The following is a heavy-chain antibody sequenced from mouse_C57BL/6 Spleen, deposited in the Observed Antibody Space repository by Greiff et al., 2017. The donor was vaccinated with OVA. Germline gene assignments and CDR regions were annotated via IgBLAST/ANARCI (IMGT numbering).Heavy chain of an antibody. D-gene: IGHD2-3*01. CDR2: ISSGGDYI. J-gene: IGHJ4*01. CDR1: GFTFSSYA. Sequence: EVNVVESGEGLVKPGGSLKLSCAASGFTFSSYAMSWVRQTPEKRLEWVAYISSGGDYIYYADTVKGRFTISRDNARNTLYLQMSSLKSEDTAMYYCTRDDGIYDGYYKGAMDYWGQGTSVTVSS. V-gene: IGHV5-9-1*02. CDR3: TRDDGIYDGYYKGAMDY.